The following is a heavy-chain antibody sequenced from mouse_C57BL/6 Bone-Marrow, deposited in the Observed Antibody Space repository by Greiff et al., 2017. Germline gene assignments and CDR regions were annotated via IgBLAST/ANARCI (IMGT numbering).Heavy chain of an antibody. V-gene: IGHV7-1*01. J-gene: IGHJ1*03. CDR1: GFTFSDFY. CDR3: ARDYYGDFDV. Sequence: EVKVVESGGGLVQSGRSLRLSCATSGFTFSDFYMEWVRQAPGKGLEWIAASRNKANDYTTEYSASGKGRFIVARDTSKIILYLQMHALRAEDTAIYCCARDYYGDFDVWGTGTTVTVSS. CDR2: SRNKANDYTT.